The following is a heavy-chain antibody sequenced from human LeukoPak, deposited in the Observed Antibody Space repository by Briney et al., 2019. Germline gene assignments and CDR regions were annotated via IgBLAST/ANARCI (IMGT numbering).Heavy chain of an antibody. CDR1: GDTFTSYD. V-gene: IGHV1-8*01. D-gene: IGHD5-12*01. CDR3: AGGPFYTNIVATMVDY. J-gene: IGHJ4*02. CDR2: MNPNSGTT. Sequence: ASVQVSCKASGDTFTSYDINWVRQATGQGLAWMGWMNPNSGTTGNAQKFQGRVTMTRNTSISTAYMELSRLSSGDTAVYYCAGGPFYTNIVATMVDYWGQGTLGTVSS.